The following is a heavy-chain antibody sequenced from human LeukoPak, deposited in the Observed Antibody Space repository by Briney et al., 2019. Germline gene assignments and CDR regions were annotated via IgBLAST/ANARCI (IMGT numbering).Heavy chain of an antibody. Sequence: PETLSLTCTVSGGSISSTIYYWGWIRQPPGKGLEWIGKIYYSGTIYYNPTLESRVTISVDTSKNQFSLKLSSVTAADTAVYYCATYCSTSSCPLRAFDIWGQGTMVTVSS. CDR1: GGSISSTIYY. J-gene: IGHJ3*02. D-gene: IGHD2-2*01. CDR2: IYYSGTI. V-gene: IGHV4-39*01. CDR3: ATYCSTSSCPLRAFDI.